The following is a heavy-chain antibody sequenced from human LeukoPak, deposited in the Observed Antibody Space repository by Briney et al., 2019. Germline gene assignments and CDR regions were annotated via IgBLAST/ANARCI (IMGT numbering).Heavy chain of an antibody. Sequence: PGGSLRLSCAASGFTFSSYAMSWVRQAPGKGLEWVSAISGSGGSTYYADSVKGRFTISRDNSKNTLYLQMNSLRAEDTAEYYCAKTTVTVLGGPKYYFDYWGQGTLVTVSS. CDR3: AKTTVTVLGGPKYYFDY. CDR2: ISGSGGST. CDR1: GFTFSSYA. D-gene: IGHD4-17*01. J-gene: IGHJ4*02. V-gene: IGHV3-23*01.